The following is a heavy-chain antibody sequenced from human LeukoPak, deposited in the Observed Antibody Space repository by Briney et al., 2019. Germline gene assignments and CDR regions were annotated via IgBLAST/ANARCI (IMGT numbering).Heavy chain of an antibody. D-gene: IGHD5-12*01. CDR1: GFTVSSNY. J-gene: IGHJ4*02. Sequence: GGSLRLSCAASGFTVSSNYMSWVRQAPGKGLEWVSVIYSGGSTYCADSVKGRFTISRDNSKNTLYLQMNSLRAEDTAVYYCARDLGSGYDWNFDYWGQGTLVTVSS. CDR2: IYSGGST. V-gene: IGHV3-66*01. CDR3: ARDLGSGYDWNFDY.